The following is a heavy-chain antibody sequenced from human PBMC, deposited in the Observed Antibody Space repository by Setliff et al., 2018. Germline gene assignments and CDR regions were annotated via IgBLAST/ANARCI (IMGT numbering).Heavy chain of an antibody. V-gene: IGHV4-61*02. D-gene: IGHD3-9*01. CDR1: GGSFDSGTHY. CDR2: IQGTGNT. Sequence: LSLTCTVTGGSFDSGTHYWSWIRQPAGKVPEWIGLIQGTGNTNYNPSLQSRATISIDTSKNKISLKITSVTAADTALYSCAGTPARGTTWLSPFDYWGQGIQVTVSS. J-gene: IGHJ4*02. CDR3: AGTPARGTTWLSPFDY.